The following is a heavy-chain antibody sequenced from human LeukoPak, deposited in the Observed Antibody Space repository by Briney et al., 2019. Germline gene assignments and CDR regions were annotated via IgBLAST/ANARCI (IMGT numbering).Heavy chain of an antibody. D-gene: IGHD6-19*01. CDR3: ARIAVAPSKPPIDY. V-gene: IGHV4-59*08. J-gene: IGHJ4*02. CDR2: IYYSGST. Sequence: PSETLSLTCTVSGGSISSYYWSWIRQPPGKGLEWIGYIYYSGSTNYNPSLKSRVTISVDTSKNQFSLKLSSVTAADTAVYYCARIAVAPSKPPIDYWGQGTLVTVSS. CDR1: GGSISSYY.